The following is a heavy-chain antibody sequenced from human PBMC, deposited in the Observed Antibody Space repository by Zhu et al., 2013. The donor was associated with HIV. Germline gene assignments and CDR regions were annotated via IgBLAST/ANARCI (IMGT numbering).Heavy chain of an antibody. V-gene: IGHV4-4*02. CDR3: ARARYSSSWYHRDFDY. D-gene: IGHD6-13*01. Sequence: VQLQESGPGLVKPSGTLSLSCAVSGGSISSTKWWSWVRQPPGKGLEWIGEISQSGDINYNPSLKSRGTISMDKSMNQFSLKLSSVTAADTAVYYCARARYSSSWYHRDFDYWGQGTLVTVSS. J-gene: IGHJ4*02. CDR1: GGSISSTKW. CDR2: ISQSGDI.